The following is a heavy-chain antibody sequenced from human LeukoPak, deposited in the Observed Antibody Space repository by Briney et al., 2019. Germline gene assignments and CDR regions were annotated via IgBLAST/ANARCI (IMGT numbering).Heavy chain of an antibody. Sequence: SETLSLTCTVSGGSISSGGYYWSWIRQPPGKGLEWIGYIYHSGSTYYNPSLKSRVTISVDRSKNQFSLKLSSVTAADTAVYYCARGGVSGYSDYFDYWGQGTLVTVSS. V-gene: IGHV4-30-2*01. J-gene: IGHJ4*02. CDR2: IYHSGST. D-gene: IGHD3-22*01. CDR1: GGSISSGGYY. CDR3: ARGGVSGYSDYFDY.